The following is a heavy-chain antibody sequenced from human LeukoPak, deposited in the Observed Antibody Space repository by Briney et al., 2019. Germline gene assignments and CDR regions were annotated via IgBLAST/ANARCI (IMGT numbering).Heavy chain of an antibody. V-gene: IGHV1-46*01. D-gene: IGHD6-25*01. Sequence: ASVKVSCKASGYTFTNYLIHWVRQAPGQGLEWMGIINPSGGSTTYAQDFQGRVTMTRDTSTSTVYMELSSLRSEDTAVYYCAREIYGSSTGGIDCWGQGTLVTVSS. J-gene: IGHJ4*02. CDR3: AREIYGSSTGGIDC. CDR1: GYTFTNYL. CDR2: INPSGGST.